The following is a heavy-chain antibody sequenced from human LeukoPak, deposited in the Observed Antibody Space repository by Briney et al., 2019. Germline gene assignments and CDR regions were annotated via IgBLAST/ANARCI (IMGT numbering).Heavy chain of an antibody. Sequence: ESSETLSLTCTVSGGSISSSSYYWSWIRQPAGKGLEWIGRIYTSGSTNYNPSLKSRVTMSVDTSKNQFSLKLSSVTAADTAVYYCMATQQKDYYYYMDVWGKGTTVTISS. CDR2: IYTSGST. CDR3: MATQQKDYYYYMDV. J-gene: IGHJ6*03. V-gene: IGHV4-61*02. CDR1: GGSISSSSYY. D-gene: IGHD5-24*01.